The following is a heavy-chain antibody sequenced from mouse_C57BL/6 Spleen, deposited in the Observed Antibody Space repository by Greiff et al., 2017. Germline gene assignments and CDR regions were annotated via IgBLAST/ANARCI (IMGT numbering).Heavy chain of an antibody. J-gene: IGHJ2*01. D-gene: IGHD3-2*02. CDR3: ARSAVQGDYFDY. V-gene: IGHV1-18*01. CDR1: GYTFTDYN. Sequence: VQLQQSGPELVKPGASVKIPCKASGYTFTDYNMDWVKQSHGKSLEWIGDINPNNGGTIYNQKFKGKATLTVDKSSSTAYMELRSLTSEDTAVYYCARSAVQGDYFDYWGQGTTLTVSS. CDR2: INPNNGGT.